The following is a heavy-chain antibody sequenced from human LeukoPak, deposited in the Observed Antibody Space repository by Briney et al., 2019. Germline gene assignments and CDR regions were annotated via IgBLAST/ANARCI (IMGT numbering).Heavy chain of an antibody. CDR3: ARAPITSPFYFDY. Sequence: GGSMRLSCTASGFAFDEHGMSWVRQVPGKGLEWVSGINWSGGSTGYADPLRGRFTISRDNAKNSLYLQMDSLRAEDTALYYCARAPITSPFYFDYWGQGTLVTVSS. CDR1: GFAFDEHG. V-gene: IGHV3-20*04. CDR2: INWSGGST. D-gene: IGHD2-2*01. J-gene: IGHJ4*02.